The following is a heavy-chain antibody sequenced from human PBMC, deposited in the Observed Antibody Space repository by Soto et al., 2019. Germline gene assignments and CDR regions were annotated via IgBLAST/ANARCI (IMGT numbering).Heavy chain of an antibody. Sequence: LRLSCAASGFSFEDYTMHWVRHGPGKGPEWISLISWDGGRTLYSDSVKGRFIISRDNSKNSLYLQMNSLTTEDTALYYCAGDTYDILTGQKRYFDYWGQGILVTVSS. CDR2: ISWDGGRT. D-gene: IGHD3-9*01. CDR3: AGDTYDILTGQKRYFDY. CDR1: GFSFEDYT. V-gene: IGHV3-43*01. J-gene: IGHJ4*02.